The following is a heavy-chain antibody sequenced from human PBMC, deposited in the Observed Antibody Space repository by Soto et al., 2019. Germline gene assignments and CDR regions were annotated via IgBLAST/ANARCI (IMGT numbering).Heavy chain of an antibody. CDR1: GFTFSNAW. D-gene: IGHD5-12*01. Sequence: GGSLRLSCAASGFTFSNAWMNWVRQAPGKGLEWVGRIKSKTDGGTTDYAAPVKGRFTISRDDSKNTLYLQMNSLNTEDTAVYYCTTDFHSRSGYSGYDYYYYYGMDVWGQGTTVTVSS. J-gene: IGHJ6*02. CDR2: IKSKTDGGTT. V-gene: IGHV3-15*07. CDR3: TTDFHSRSGYSGYDYYYYYGMDV.